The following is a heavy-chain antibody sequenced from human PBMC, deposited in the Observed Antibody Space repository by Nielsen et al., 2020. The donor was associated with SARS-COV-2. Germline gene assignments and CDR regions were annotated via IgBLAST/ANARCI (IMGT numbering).Heavy chain of an antibody. CDR2: IYYSGST. Sequence: SETLSLTCTVSGGSISSYYWSWIRQPPGKGLEWIGYIYYSGSTNYNPSLKSRVTISVDTSKNQFSLKLSSVTAADTAVYYCARFYAYDYVWGSYHIDYWGQGTLVTVSS. V-gene: IGHV4-59*08. J-gene: IGHJ4*02. CDR3: ARFYAYDYVWGSYHIDY. D-gene: IGHD3-16*02. CDR1: GGSISSYY.